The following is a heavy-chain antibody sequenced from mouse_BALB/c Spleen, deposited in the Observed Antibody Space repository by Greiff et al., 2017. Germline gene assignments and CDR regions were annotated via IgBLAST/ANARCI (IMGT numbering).Heavy chain of an antibody. J-gene: IGHJ3*01. Sequence: EVHLVESGPSLVKPSQTLSLTCSVTGDSITSGYWNWIRKFPGNKLEYMGYISYSGSTYYNPSLKSRISITRDTSKNQYYLQLNSVTTEDTATYYCATTYYGNYWFAYWGQGTLVTVSA. CDR2: ISYSGST. CDR1: GDSITSGY. CDR3: ATTYYGNYWFAY. V-gene: IGHV3-8*02. D-gene: IGHD2-10*01.